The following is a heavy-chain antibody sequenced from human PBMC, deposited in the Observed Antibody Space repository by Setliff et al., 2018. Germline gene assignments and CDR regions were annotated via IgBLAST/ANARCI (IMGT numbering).Heavy chain of an antibody. CDR3: ARSFSRREKFLLDY. CDR1: GYSISSGYY. J-gene: IGHJ4*02. CDR2: IYSSGST. Sequence: SETLSLTCTGSGYSISSGYYWGWIRQPPGKGLEWIGYIYSSGSTNYNPSLKSRVTISMDTSKNQFSLKVSSVTAADTAVYYCARSFSRREKFLLDYWGQGALVTVSS. V-gene: IGHV4-38-2*02.